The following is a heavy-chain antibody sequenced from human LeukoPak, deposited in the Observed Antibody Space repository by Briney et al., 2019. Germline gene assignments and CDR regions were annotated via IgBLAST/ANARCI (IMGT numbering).Heavy chain of an antibody. Sequence: SETLSLTCTVSGGSISNTIYYWGWIRQPPGKGLQWIGSIFYSGSTYYNPPLKSRVTISVDTSTNQFSLKVNSLSTADTAVYYCATNYYDSSGYSDYWGQGTLVTVSS. CDR3: ATNYYDSSGYSDY. V-gene: IGHV4-39*07. D-gene: IGHD3-22*01. CDR2: IFYSGST. J-gene: IGHJ4*02. CDR1: GGSISNTIYY.